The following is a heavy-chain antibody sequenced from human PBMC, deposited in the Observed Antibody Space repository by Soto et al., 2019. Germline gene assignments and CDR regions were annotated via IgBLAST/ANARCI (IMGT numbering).Heavy chain of an antibody. CDR1: GGSMNGYY. CDR3: ARSVATPGTNIDF. J-gene: IGHJ4*02. CDR2: IYFSGST. D-gene: IGHD6-13*01. Sequence: PSEILSLTCSVSGGSMNGYYWSWIRQTPGQGLEWLGFIYFSGSTRYNPSLMSRLTISLDKSKRQFSMSLSSVTAADTAVYYCARSVATPGTNIDFWGQGTLVTVSS. V-gene: IGHV4-4*09.